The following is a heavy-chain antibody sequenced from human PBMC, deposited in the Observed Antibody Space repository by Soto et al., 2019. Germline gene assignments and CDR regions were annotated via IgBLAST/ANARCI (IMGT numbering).Heavy chain of an antibody. CDR1: GFTFSSYG. J-gene: IGHJ4*02. CDR2: ISYDGSNK. Sequence: PGGSLRLSCAASGFTFSSYGMHWVRQAPGKGLEWVAVISYDGSNKYYAGSVKGRFTISRDNSKNTLYLQMNSLRAEDTAVYYCAKEEAFDYWGQGTLVTVSS. CDR3: AKEEAFDY. V-gene: IGHV3-30*18.